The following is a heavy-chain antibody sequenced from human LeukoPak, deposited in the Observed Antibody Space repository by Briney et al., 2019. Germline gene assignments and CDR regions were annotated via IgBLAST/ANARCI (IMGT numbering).Heavy chain of an antibody. CDR2: IYWNDDK. CDR3: AHSPAGTGLFGAEYFQH. CDR1: GFSLSTSGVG. J-gene: IGHJ1*01. V-gene: IGHV2-5*01. Sequence: SGPTLVKPTQTLTLTCTFSGFSLSTSGVGVGWIRQPPGKALEWLALIYWNDDKRYSPSLKSRLTITKDTSKNQVVLTMTNMDPVDTATYYCAHSPAGTGLFGAEYFQHWGQGTLVTVSS. D-gene: IGHD6-13*01.